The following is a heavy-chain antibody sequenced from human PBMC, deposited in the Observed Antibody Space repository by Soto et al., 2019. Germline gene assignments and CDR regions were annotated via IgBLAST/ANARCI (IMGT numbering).Heavy chain of an antibody. CDR3: ARPGYSNYGPGVDV. CDR2: IDSDGSTT. V-gene: IGHV3-74*01. CDR1: GFTFSVYW. D-gene: IGHD4-4*01. Sequence: VQLVESGGGLVQPGGSLRLSCAACGFTFSVYWMHWVRKAPGKGLVWVSRIDSDGSTTSYADSVKGRFTISRDNAKSTLYLQMNSLRAEDTAVYYCARPGYSNYGPGVDVWGQGTTVTVSS. J-gene: IGHJ6*02.